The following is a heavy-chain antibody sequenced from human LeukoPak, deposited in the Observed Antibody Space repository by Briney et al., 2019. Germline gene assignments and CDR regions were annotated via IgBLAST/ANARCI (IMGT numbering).Heavy chain of an antibody. CDR2: INCNSGDT. CDR3: GRTWIEVWTPDSDY. D-gene: IGHD3-22*01. J-gene: IGHJ4*02. Sequence: ASVKVSCKASGYTFSAYNIHWVRQAPGHGLEWMGRINCNSGDTKYAQKFQGRVTMTRDTSMSTVYMELSGLRSDDTAVFFCGRTWIEVWTPDSDYWGQGALVTVSS. V-gene: IGHV1-2*06. CDR1: GYTFSAYN.